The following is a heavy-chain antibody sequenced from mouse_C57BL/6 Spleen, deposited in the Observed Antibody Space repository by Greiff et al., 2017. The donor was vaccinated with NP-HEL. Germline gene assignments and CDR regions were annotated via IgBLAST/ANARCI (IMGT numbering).Heavy chain of an antibody. CDR2: IDPSDSYT. J-gene: IGHJ2*01. Sequence: VKLQQPGAELVRPGTSVKLSCKASGYTFTSYWMHWVKQRPGQGLEWIGVIDPSDSYTNYNQKFKGKATLTVDTSSSTAYMQLSSLTSEDSAVYYCARGIYYGGNFDYWGQGTTLTVSS. D-gene: IGHD2-1*01. CDR3: ARGIYYGGNFDY. CDR1: GYTFTSYW. V-gene: IGHV1-59*01.